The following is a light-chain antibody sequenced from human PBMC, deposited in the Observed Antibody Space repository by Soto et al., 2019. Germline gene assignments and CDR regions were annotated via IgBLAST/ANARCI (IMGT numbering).Light chain of an antibody. Sequence: EIVLTQSPGTLSLSPGERATLSCRASQSVSSSYLAWYQQKPGQAPRLLIYGASSRATGIPDRFSGSGSGTDFTLTISRLEPEAFAVYYCQQYGRTFGQGTKLEIK. V-gene: IGKV3-20*01. CDR2: GAS. CDR1: QSVSSSY. J-gene: IGKJ2*01. CDR3: QQYGRT.